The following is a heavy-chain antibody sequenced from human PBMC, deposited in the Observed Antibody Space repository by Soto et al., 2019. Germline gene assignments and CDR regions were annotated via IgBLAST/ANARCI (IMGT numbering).Heavy chain of an antibody. J-gene: IGHJ4*02. CDR1: GFTFSSYA. V-gene: IGHV3-23*01. CDR3: EKKTAYDMHFDY. D-gene: IGHD3-9*01. Sequence: GGSLRLSCAASGFTFSSYAMSWVRQAPGKGLEWVSAISGSGGSTYYADSVKGRFTISRDNSKNTLYLQMNSLRAEDTAVYYCEKKTAYDMHFDYWGQGTLVTVSS. CDR2: ISGSGGST.